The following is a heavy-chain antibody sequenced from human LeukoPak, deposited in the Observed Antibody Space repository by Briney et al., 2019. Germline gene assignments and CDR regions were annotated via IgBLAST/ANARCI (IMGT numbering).Heavy chain of an antibody. CDR3: ARRISIPPDHYFDY. Sequence: SETLSLTCTVFGYSISSGYYWGWIRQSPGKGLEWIGNIYHSGTTYYNPSLKSRATISVDTSKNQFSLKLSSVTAADTAVYYCARRISIPPDHYFDYWGQGTLVTVSS. CDR1: GYSISSGYY. J-gene: IGHJ4*02. V-gene: IGHV4-38-2*02. D-gene: IGHD4-11*01. CDR2: IYHSGTT.